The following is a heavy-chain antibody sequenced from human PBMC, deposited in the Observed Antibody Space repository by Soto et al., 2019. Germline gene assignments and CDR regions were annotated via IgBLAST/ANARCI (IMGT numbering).Heavy chain of an antibody. CDR3: ARRKERSGPHYFDY. D-gene: IGHD6-25*01. CDR2: MNPYSCNT. CDR1: GYTFTAYD. J-gene: IGHJ4*02. V-gene: IGHV1-8*01. Sequence: QVQLVQSGAEVKEPGASVKVSCKPSGYTFTAYDIYWMRQAPGQGLECMGWMNPYSCNTGYAQKFQGRVTVTRNTSISTVYMELSGLRPDDTAVYYCARRKERSGPHYFDYWGQGSQVTVSS.